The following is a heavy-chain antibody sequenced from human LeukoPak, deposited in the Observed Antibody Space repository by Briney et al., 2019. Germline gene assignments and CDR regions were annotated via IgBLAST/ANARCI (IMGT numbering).Heavy chain of an antibody. Sequence: GGSLRLSCAASGFTFTSYHIIWVRQAPGKGLEWLSYISDIGDTTYYIDSVKGRFTISRDSAKRSVFLQMTSLRDEDTAMYYRARGNWRPTDGLDIWGRGTMVIVSS. CDR1: GFTFTSYH. J-gene: IGHJ3*02. CDR3: ARGNWRPTDGLDI. CDR2: ISDIGDTT. D-gene: IGHD3-10*01. V-gene: IGHV3-48*02.